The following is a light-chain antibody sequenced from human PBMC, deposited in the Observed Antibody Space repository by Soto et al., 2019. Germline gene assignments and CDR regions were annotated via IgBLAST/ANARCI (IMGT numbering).Light chain of an antibody. J-gene: IGLJ1*01. CDR1: SSDVGGYSY. Sequence: QSALAQPASVSGSPGQSITISCTGTSSDVGGYSYVSWYQQHPGKAPKLMIYDVSNRPSGVSNRFSGSKSANTASLTISGLQAEDEADYYCSSHTSSSTSYVFGTGTKVTVL. V-gene: IGLV2-14*01. CDR2: DVS. CDR3: SSHTSSSTSYV.